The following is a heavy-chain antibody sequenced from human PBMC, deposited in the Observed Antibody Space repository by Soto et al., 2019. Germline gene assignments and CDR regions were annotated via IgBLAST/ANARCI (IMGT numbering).Heavy chain of an antibody. CDR1: AGSFSGYY. CDR2: INHSGST. CDR3: ARVSGIYYYGMDV. J-gene: IGHJ6*02. Sequence: PSETLSLTCAVYAGSFSGYYWSWLRPPPGKGLEWIGEINHSGSTNYNPSLKSRVTISVDTSKNQFSLKLSSVTAADTAVYYCARVSGIYYYGMDVWGQGTTVTVSS. V-gene: IGHV4-34*01. D-gene: IGHD3-10*01.